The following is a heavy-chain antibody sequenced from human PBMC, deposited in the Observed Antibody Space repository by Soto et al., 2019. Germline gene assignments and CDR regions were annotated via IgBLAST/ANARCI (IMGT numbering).Heavy chain of an antibody. J-gene: IGHJ4*02. Sequence: SETLSLTCTVSGGSISSSSYYWGWIRQPPGKGLEWIGSIYYSGSTYYNPSLKSRVTISVDTSKNQFSLKLSSVTAADTAVYYCARGRLLVANLDYWGQGTLVTVSS. CDR1: GGSISSSSYY. CDR2: IYYSGST. D-gene: IGHD2-15*01. V-gene: IGHV4-39*07. CDR3: ARGRLLVANLDY.